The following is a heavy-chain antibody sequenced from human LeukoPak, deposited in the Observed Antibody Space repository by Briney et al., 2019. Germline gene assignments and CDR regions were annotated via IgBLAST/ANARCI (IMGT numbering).Heavy chain of an antibody. J-gene: IGHJ3*02. CDR3: ARGPYSYDSSGAFDI. CDR1: GASINNYY. CDR2: ISSSGST. D-gene: IGHD3-22*01. Sequence: SETLSLTCSVSGASINNYYWSWIRQPAGKGLEWIGRISSSGSTNYNPSLKSRVTISVDTSKNQFSLKLSSVTAADTAVYFCARGPYSYDSSGAFDIWGQGTMVTVSS. V-gene: IGHV4-4*07.